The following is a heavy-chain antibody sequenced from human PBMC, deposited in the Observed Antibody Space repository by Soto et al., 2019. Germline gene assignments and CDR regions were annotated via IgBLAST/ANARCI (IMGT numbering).Heavy chain of an antibody. CDR1: GFNFNKYA. CDR3: AKADGEKWLLPHLEN. V-gene: IGHV3-23*01. CDR2: ISCCGGTA. Sequence: EVQLLESGGDLVRPGESLRLSCAASGFNFNKYAMSWVRQAPGEGLEWVSGISCCGGTASYADSVKGRFTLARDDSKNTLFLHMNSLRVEDTAEYYCAKADGEKWLLPHLENWGRGTLVTVS. D-gene: IGHD6-19*01. J-gene: IGHJ4*02.